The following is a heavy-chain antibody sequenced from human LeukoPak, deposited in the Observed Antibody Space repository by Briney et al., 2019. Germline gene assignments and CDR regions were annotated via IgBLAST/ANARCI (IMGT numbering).Heavy chain of an antibody. D-gene: IGHD2-21*02. CDR3: AKSSWDSGGDREKF. CDR2: ISFSAGTT. J-gene: IGHJ4*02. V-gene: IGHV3-23*01. Sequence: GGSLRLSCEASEITLSSYGVIWVRQAPGKGLEWLSAISFSAGTTYYADSVKGRFTISRDNSKNTLYLQLSSLRAEDTAVYYCAKSSWDSGGDREKFWGQGTLVTVSS. CDR1: EITLSSYG.